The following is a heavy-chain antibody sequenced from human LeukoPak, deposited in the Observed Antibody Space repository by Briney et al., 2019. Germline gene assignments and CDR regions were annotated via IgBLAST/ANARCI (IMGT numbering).Heavy chain of an antibody. V-gene: IGHV3-74*01. CDR3: VRSGSGFDY. Sequence: GGSLRLSCVASGFTYSSYWMHWVRQAPGKGLEWVSRIDFETDTTTYAGSVKGRFTISRDNTKNTLYLQMDSLRDEDAAVYYCVRSGSGFDYWGQGTLVTVTS. D-gene: IGHD2-15*01. J-gene: IGHJ4*02. CDR1: GFTYSSYW. CDR2: IDFETDTT.